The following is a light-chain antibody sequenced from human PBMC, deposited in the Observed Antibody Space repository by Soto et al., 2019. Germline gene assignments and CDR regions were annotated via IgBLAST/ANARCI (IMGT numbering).Light chain of an antibody. Sequence: QSALTQPASVSGSPGQSITISCTGTSSDVGGYNYVSWYQQHPGKAPKLMIYDVSNRPSGVSNRFSGSKSGNTASLTISGRQAEDEADYYCSSYTSSSISRVFGTGTKLTVL. CDR2: DVS. CDR3: SSYTSSSISRV. J-gene: IGLJ1*01. CDR1: SSDVGGYNY. V-gene: IGLV2-14*01.